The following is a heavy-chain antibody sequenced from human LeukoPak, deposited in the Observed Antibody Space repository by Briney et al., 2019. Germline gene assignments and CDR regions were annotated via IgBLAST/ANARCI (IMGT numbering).Heavy chain of an antibody. Sequence: SETLSLTCTVSGGSISTYYWSWIRQPPGKGLEWLGYVHYSGSNSYNSSLKTRVTISVASSKTQFSLKLSPVTAADTAVYYCARVPYYYGSGIYRFGYFDYWGQGTLVAVSS. CDR2: VHYSGSN. CDR3: ARVPYYYGSGIYRFGYFDY. CDR1: GGSISTYY. D-gene: IGHD3-10*01. J-gene: IGHJ4*02. V-gene: IGHV4-59*01.